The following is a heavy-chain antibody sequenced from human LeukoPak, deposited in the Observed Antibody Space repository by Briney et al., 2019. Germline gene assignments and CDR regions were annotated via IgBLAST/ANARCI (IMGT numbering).Heavy chain of an antibody. CDR2: ISSSSSYI. J-gene: IGHJ4*02. CDR1: GFTFSSYS. CDR3: ARDGRYFDWLLSVDYFDY. V-gene: IGHV3-21*01. D-gene: IGHD3-9*01. Sequence: GGSLRLSCAASGFTFSSYSMNWVRQAPGKGLEWVSSISSSSSYIYYADSVKGRFTISRDNAKNSLYLQMNSLRAEDTAVYYCARDGRYFDWLLSVDYFDYWGQGTLVTVSS.